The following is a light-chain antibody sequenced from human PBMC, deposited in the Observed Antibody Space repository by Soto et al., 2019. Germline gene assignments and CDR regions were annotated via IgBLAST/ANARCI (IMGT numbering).Light chain of an antibody. CDR2: KAS. J-gene: IGKJ1*01. CDR1: QSISSW. V-gene: IGKV1-5*03. CDR3: QQYRDNWT. Sequence: DIQMTQSPSTLSASVGDRVTITCRASQSISSWLAWYQQKPGTAPKLLIYKASTLQSGVPSRFSGSGYGTEFTITISSLQPDDSATYSCQQYRDNWTFGQGTKVEIK.